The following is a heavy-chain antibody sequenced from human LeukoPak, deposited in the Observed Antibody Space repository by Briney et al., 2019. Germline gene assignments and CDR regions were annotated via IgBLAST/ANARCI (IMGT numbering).Heavy chain of an antibody. CDR1: GYSFTSYW. CDR3: ASVGSGSYSGTQFDH. CDR2: IYPGDSDT. J-gene: IGHJ4*02. Sequence: GESLKISCKGSGYSFTSYWIGWVRQMPGKGLEWMGIIYPGDSDTRYSPSFQGQVTISADKSISTAYLQWSSLKASDTAMYYCASVGSGSYSGTQFDHWGQGTLVTVSS. V-gene: IGHV5-51*01. D-gene: IGHD1-26*01.